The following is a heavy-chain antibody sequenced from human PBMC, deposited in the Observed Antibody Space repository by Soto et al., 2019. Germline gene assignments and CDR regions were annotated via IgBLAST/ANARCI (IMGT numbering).Heavy chain of an antibody. V-gene: IGHV3-11*01. J-gene: IGHJ4*02. Sequence: GGSLRLSCAASGFTFSDYYMSWIRQAPGKGLEWVSYISSSGSTIYYADSVKGRFTISRDNAKNSLYLQMNSLRAEDTAVYYCARVILEGYIVVVVAATEYYFDYWGQGTLVTVSS. CDR1: GFTFSDYY. CDR2: ISSSGSTI. D-gene: IGHD2-15*01. CDR3: ARVILEGYIVVVVAATEYYFDY.